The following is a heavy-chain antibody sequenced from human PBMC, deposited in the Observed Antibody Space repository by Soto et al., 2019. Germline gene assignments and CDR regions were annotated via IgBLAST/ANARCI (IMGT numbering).Heavy chain of an antibody. D-gene: IGHD2-15*01. CDR3: ARDRRYCSGSSRYSNFAY. V-gene: IGHV3-21*01. Sequence: PGGSLRLSCAASGFSFSSYSINWVRQAPGKGLEWVSSISTGSTSIFYADSLKGRFTISRDDAKNSLYLEMNSLRAEDTAVYYCARDRRYCSGSSRYSNFAYWGQGTLVPVSS. CDR1: GFSFSSYS. CDR2: ISTGSTSI. J-gene: IGHJ4*02.